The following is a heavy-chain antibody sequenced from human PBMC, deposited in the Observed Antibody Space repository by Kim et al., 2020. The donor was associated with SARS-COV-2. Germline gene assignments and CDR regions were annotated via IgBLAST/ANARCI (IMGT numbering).Heavy chain of an antibody. J-gene: IGHJ6*02. D-gene: IGHD3-3*01. V-gene: IGHV5-51*01. CDR1: GYSFTSYW. Sequence: GESLKISCKGSGYSFTSYWIGWVRQMPGKGLEWMGIIYPGDSDTRYSPSFQGQVTISSDKSISTAYLQWSSLKASDTAMYYCARLSNYDFWSGYYTPNYYYGMDVWGQGTTVTVSS. CDR2: IYPGDSDT. CDR3: ARLSNYDFWSGYYTPNYYYGMDV.